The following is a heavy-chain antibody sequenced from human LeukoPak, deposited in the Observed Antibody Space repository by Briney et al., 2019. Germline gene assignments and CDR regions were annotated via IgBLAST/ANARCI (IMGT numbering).Heavy chain of an antibody. CDR1: GFTFSTYW. CDR2: ISSDGSNT. V-gene: IGHV3-74*01. Sequence: GGSLRLSCAASGFTFSTYWMHWVRQAPGKGLVWVSRISSDGSNTNYADSVKGRFTISRDNAKNTLYLQMNSLRAEDTAVYYCARRGYSSGWYDAFDIWGQGTMVTVSS. CDR3: ARRGYSSGWYDAFDI. J-gene: IGHJ3*02. D-gene: IGHD6-19*01.